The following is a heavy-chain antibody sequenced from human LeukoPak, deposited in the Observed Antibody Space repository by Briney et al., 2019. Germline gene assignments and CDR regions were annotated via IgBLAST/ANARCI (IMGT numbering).Heavy chain of an antibody. CDR2: ISGSGGSA. CDR3: ARQEAEYYDSSGSGPSPNYYYGMDV. CDR1: GFTFSNYA. V-gene: IGHV3-23*01. Sequence: GGSLRLSCAASGFTFSNYAMSWVRQAPGKGLEWVSVISGSGGSAYYADSVKGRFTISRDKSKSTLYLQMNTLRAEDTAVYYCARQEAEYYDSSGSGPSPNYYYGMDVWGQGTTVTVSS. J-gene: IGHJ6*02. D-gene: IGHD3-22*01.